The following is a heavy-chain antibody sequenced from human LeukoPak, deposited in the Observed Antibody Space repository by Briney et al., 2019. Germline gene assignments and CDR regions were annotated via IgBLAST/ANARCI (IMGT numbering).Heavy chain of an antibody. Sequence: GGSLRLSCAASGFTFSKSWMSWLRQTPEKGLEWVANIKEDGSAEYYVDSVKGRFTISRDNAKNSLYLQMNSLRAEDTAVYYCAKDDEGYYWGQGILVTVSS. CDR3: AKDDEGYY. V-gene: IGHV3-7*04. D-gene: IGHD3-3*01. CDR2: IKEDGSAE. J-gene: IGHJ4*02. CDR1: GFTFSKSW.